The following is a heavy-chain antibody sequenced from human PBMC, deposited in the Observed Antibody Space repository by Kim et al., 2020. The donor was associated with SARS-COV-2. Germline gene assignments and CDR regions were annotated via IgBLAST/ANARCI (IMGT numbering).Heavy chain of an antibody. CDR1: GYTFTSYY. CDR3: AREGPGDGSGSGYYYGMDV. D-gene: IGHD3-10*01. Sequence: ASVKVSCKASGYTFTSYYMHWVRQAPGQGLEWMGIINPSGGSTSYAQKFQGRVTMTRDTSTSTVYMELSSLRSEDTAVYYCAREGPGDGSGSGYYYGMDVWGQGTTVTVSS. J-gene: IGHJ6*02. CDR2: INPSGGST. V-gene: IGHV1-46*01.